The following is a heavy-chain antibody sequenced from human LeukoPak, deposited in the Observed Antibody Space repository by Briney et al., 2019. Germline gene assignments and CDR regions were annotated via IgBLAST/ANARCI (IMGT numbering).Heavy chain of an antibody. CDR3: AHSPVSSWYQTHCFDC. CDR2: IYWDDDK. V-gene: IGHV2-5*02. Sequence: ESGPTLAKLTQTLTLACTFSGCALSTRGEGVGWIRQPPGKALEGLALIYWDDDKRYSPSLKSRLTITKDTSKNQVVLTMTNMDPVDTATYYCAHSPVSSWYQTHCFDCWSQGTLVTVSS. J-gene: IGHJ4*02. D-gene: IGHD6-13*01. CDR1: GCALSTRGEG.